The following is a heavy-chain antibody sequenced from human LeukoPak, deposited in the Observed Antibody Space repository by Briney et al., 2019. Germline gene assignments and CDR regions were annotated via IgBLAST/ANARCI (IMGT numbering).Heavy chain of an antibody. Sequence: GGSLRLSCAASGCTFNNYAMSWVRQAPGKGLEWVSAILGSGRSAYYADSVKGRSTTSRDNSKNSLFLQMNSLRVKDTAIYYCSKWGDYDVLTGYYDSDFWGQGTLVTVSA. D-gene: IGHD3-9*01. V-gene: IGHV3-23*01. J-gene: IGHJ4*02. CDR3: SKWGDYDVLTGYYDSDF. CDR2: ILGSGRSA. CDR1: GCTFNNYA.